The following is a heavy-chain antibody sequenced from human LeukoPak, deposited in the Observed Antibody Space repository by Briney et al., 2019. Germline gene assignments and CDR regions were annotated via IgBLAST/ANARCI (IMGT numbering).Heavy chain of an antibody. CDR3: GVGRVTIFGVVTLPPNYYYYYMDV. V-gene: IGHV4-39*01. J-gene: IGHJ6*03. CDR2: IYYSGST. D-gene: IGHD3-3*01. CDR1: GGSISSSSYY. Sequence: PSETLSLTCTVSGGSISSSSYYWGWIRQPPGKGLEWIGSIYYSGSTYYNPSLKSRVTISVDTSKNQFSLKLSSVTAADTAVYYCGVGRVTIFGVVTLPPNYYYYYMDVWGKGTTVTVSS.